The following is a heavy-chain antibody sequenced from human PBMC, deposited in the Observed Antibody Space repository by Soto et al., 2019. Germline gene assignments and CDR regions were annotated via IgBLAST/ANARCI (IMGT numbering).Heavy chain of an antibody. J-gene: IGHJ6*02. V-gene: IGHV3-48*02. CDR2: ISSSSSTI. D-gene: IGHD2-2*02. CDR3: ARDPPRGVPAAIEYYYYYGMDV. CDR1: GFTFSSYS. Sequence: EVQLVESGGGLVQPGGSLRLSCAASGFTFSSYSMNWVRQAPGKGLEWVSYISSSSSTIYYADSVKGRFTISRDNAKNSLYLQMNGLTDEDTAVYYCARDPPRGVPAAIEYYYYYGMDVWGQGTTVTVSS.